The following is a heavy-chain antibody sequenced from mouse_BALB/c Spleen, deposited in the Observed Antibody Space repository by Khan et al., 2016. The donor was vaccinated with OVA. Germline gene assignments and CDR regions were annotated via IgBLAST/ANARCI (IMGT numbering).Heavy chain of an antibody. CDR3: AIRHYFDY. V-gene: IGHV1S137*01. Sequence: QVQLKQSGPELVRPGVSVKISCKGSGYTFTDYSMHWVKQSHAKSLEWIGVISTDSVNTNYNQKFKGKATLTVDKSSSTAYMELARMTSEDSAIYYCAIRHYFDYWGQGTTLTVSS. J-gene: IGHJ2*01. CDR1: GYTFTDYS. CDR2: ISTDSVNT.